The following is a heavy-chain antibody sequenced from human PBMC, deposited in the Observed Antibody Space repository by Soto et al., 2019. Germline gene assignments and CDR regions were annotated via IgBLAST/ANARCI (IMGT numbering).Heavy chain of an antibody. CDR2: ISAYNGNT. Sequence: ASVKVSCKASGYTFTSYGISWVRQAPGQGLEWMGWISAYNGNTNYSQKFQGRVTITRDTSASTAYMELSSLRSEDTAVYYCARCILTGDLTGDYWGQGTLVTVSS. J-gene: IGHJ4*02. CDR3: ARCILTGDLTGDY. D-gene: IGHD3-9*01. V-gene: IGHV1-18*01. CDR1: GYTFTSYG.